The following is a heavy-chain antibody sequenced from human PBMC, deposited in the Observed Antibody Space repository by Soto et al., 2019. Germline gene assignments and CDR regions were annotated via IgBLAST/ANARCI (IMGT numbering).Heavy chain of an antibody. CDR2: ISAGSGT. CDR3: ATVFEH. CDR1: GFIFSTYA. Sequence: PGGSLRLSCAASGFIFSTYAMSWVRQAPGKGPEWVSAISAGSGTSYADSVKGRFSISRDNAKNTLSLQMDSLRVEDTAVYYCATVFEHWGQGVPVTVSS. J-gene: IGHJ4*02. V-gene: IGHV3-23*01.